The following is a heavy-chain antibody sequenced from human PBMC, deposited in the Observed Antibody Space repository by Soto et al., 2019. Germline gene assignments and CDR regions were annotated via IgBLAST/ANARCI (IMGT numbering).Heavy chain of an antibody. J-gene: IGHJ3*02. D-gene: IGHD4-4*01. CDR3: ARDPTVRTAFAFDI. CDR1: GFTVSSYG. CDR2: IWYDGSNK. Sequence: PGGSLRLSCAASGFTVSSYGMHWVRQAPGKGLGWVAVIWYDGSNKYYADSVKGRFTISRDNSKNTLYLQMNSLRAEDTAVYYCARDPTVRTAFAFDIWGQGTMVTVSS. V-gene: IGHV3-33*01.